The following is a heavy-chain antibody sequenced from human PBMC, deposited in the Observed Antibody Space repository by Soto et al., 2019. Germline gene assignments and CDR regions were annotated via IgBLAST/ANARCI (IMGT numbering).Heavy chain of an antibody. CDR3: ARVATSGQWLGGDDSEP. Sequence: QVQLVESGGGVVQPGRSLRLSCAASGFTFSSYAMHWVRQAPGQGLEWVAVISYDGSNKYYADSVKGRFTISRDNSKNTLYLQMNSLRAEDTAVYYCARVATSGQWLGGDDSEPWGQGTLVTVSS. CDR1: GFTFSSYA. J-gene: IGHJ5*02. V-gene: IGHV3-30-3*01. CDR2: ISYDGSNK. D-gene: IGHD6-19*01.